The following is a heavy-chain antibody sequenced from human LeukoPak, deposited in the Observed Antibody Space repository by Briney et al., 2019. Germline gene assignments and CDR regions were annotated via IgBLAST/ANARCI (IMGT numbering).Heavy chain of an antibody. J-gene: IGHJ4*02. CDR2: IQYDRSNQ. Sequence: PGGSLRLSCAASGFTFSSYGMHWVRQAPGKGLEWVAYIQYDRSNQQYAGSVKGRFSISRDNSKNTLYLQMNSLRAEDTAVYYCAKNVLLWFGESNTNYFDYWGQGTLVTVSS. CDR3: AKNVLLWFGESNTNYFDY. CDR1: GFTFSSYG. D-gene: IGHD3-10*01. V-gene: IGHV3-30*02.